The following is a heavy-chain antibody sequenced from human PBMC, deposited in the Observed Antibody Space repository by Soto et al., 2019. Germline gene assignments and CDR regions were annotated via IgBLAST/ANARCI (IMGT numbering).Heavy chain of an antibody. CDR3: ATFLVGASRGGWFDP. CDR1: GGSVSSGSYY. Sequence: QVQLQESGPGLVKPSETLSLTCTVSGGSVSSGSYYWSWIRQPPGKGLEWIGYIYYSGSTNYNPSLKSRVTISVDTAKNQFSLKLSSVTAADTAVYYCATFLVGASRGGWFDPWGQGTLVTVSS. V-gene: IGHV4-61*01. J-gene: IGHJ5*02. D-gene: IGHD1-26*01. CDR2: IYYSGST.